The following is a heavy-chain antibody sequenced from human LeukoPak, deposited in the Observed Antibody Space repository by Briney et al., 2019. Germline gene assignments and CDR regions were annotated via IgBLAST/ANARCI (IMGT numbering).Heavy chain of an antibody. CDR3: ASAIRYFDWLPSY. D-gene: IGHD3-9*01. CDR2: INHSGST. CDR1: GGSFSGYY. V-gene: IGHV4-34*01. J-gene: IGHJ4*02. Sequence: SETLSLTCAVYGGSFSGYYWSWIRQPPGKGLEWIGEINHSGSTNYNPSLKSRVTISVDTSKNQFSLKLSSVTAADTAVCYCASAIRYFDWLPSYWGQGTLVTVSS.